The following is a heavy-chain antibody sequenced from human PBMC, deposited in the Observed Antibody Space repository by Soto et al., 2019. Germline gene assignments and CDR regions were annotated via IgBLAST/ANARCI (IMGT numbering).Heavy chain of an antibody. J-gene: IGHJ4*02. CDR2: INQNGSER. CDR3: ATDILDF. Sequence: EVDLEESGGGLVQPGGSLRLSCAATGFMFSSYWMTWVRQAPGQGLEWVANINQNGSERYYVDSVEGRFTISRDNAKNSVFLQMENLRVEDTAMYYCATDILDFWGQGTLVSVSS. V-gene: IGHV3-7*05. D-gene: IGHD3-9*01. CDR1: GFMFSSYW.